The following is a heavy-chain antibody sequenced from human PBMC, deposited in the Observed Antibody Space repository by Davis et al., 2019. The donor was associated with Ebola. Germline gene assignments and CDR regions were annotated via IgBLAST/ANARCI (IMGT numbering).Heavy chain of an antibody. CDR3: ARLYLRARDWFDP. Sequence: KVSCKGSGYSFTSYWIGWVRQMPGKGLEWMGIIYPGDSDTRYSPSFQGQVTISADKSISTAYLQWSSLKASDTAMYYCARLYLRARDWFDPWGQGTLVTVSS. CDR2: IYPGDSDT. V-gene: IGHV5-51*01. D-gene: IGHD3-10*01. J-gene: IGHJ5*02. CDR1: GYSFTSYW.